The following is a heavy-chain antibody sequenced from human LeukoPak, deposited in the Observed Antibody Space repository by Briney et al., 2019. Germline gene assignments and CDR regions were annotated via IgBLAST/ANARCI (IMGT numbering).Heavy chain of an antibody. V-gene: IGHV1-18*04. CDR1: GYTFTGYY. Sequence: GASVKVSCKASGYTFTGYYMHWVRQAPGQGLEWMGWISAYNGNTNYAQKLQGRVTMTTDTSTSTAYMELRSLRSDDTAVYYCARDRGGWLSDYWGQGTLVTVSS. CDR3: ARDRGGWLSDY. D-gene: IGHD5-24*01. J-gene: IGHJ4*02. CDR2: ISAYNGNT.